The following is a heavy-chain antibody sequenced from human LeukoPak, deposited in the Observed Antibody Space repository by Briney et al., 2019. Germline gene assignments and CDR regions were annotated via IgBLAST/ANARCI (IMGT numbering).Heavy chain of an antibody. D-gene: IGHD1-26*01. CDR3: ATAPRIVGERYGMDV. CDR2: FDPEDGET. CDR1: GYALTELS. J-gene: IGHJ6*02. Sequence: EASVNVSCKVSGYALTELSIHWVRQAPGKGLEWMGGFDPEDGETIYAQKFQGRVTMTEDTSTDTAYMELSSLRSEDTAVYYCATAPRIVGERYGMDVWGQGTTVTVSS. V-gene: IGHV1-24*01.